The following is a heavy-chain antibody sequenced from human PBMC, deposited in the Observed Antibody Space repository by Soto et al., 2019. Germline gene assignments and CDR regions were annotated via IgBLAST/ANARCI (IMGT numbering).Heavy chain of an antibody. CDR1: GGSFSGYY. Sequence: QVQLQQWGAGLLKPSETLSLTCAVYGGSFSGYYWSWIRQPPGKGLEWIGEINHSGSTNYTPSLKSRGTISVDTSKNQFSLKLSSVTAADTAVYYCARRLRFPAVAPSNYLDYWGQGTLVTVSS. J-gene: IGHJ4*02. D-gene: IGHD6-19*01. CDR2: INHSGST. CDR3: ARRLRFPAVAPSNYLDY. V-gene: IGHV4-34*01.